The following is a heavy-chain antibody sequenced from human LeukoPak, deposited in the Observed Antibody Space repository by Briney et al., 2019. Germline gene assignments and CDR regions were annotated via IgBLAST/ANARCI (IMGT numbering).Heavy chain of an antibody. Sequence: GGSLRLSRVASGFSFSTYNMLWVRQTPGKGLEWLFYINTAGSAVHYADSVKDRFTFSRDNAKNSLYLQMSSLRVEDTAIYYCARVGSRGDWFDYWGQGTRVTVSS. D-gene: IGHD1-26*01. CDR2: INTAGSAV. CDR1: GFSFSTYN. J-gene: IGHJ5*01. CDR3: ARVGSRGDWFDY. V-gene: IGHV3-48*01.